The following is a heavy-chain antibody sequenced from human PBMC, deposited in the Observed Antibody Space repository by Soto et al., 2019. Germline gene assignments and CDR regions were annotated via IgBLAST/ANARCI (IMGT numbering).Heavy chain of an antibody. D-gene: IGHD1-26*01. CDR2: IIPMFGST. CDR3: ARSQGGEFQLLYAFDI. J-gene: IGHJ3*02. CDR1: GGTFSTYS. Sequence: QVQLVQSGAEVKKPGSSVKVSCKASGGTFSTYSVSWVRQAPGQGLEWMGGIIPMFGSTKYAQTFQDRVTFTVQQSTSTGYKELSSLRSDDTAVCYCARSQGGEFQLLYAFDIWGQGTKVTVSS. V-gene: IGHV1-69*01.